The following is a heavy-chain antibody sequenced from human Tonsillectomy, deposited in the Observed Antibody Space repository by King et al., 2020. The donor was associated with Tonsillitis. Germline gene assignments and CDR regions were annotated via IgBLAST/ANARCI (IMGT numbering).Heavy chain of an antibody. CDR2: ISSSSSTI. CDR3: AREGGRGIAVAGDFDY. D-gene: IGHD6-19*01. J-gene: IGHJ4*02. CDR1: GFTFSSYS. V-gene: IGHV3-48*01. Sequence: VQLVESGGGLVQPGGSLRLSCAASGFTFSSYSMNWVRQAPGKGLEWVSYISSSSSTIYYADSVKGRFTISRDNAKNSLYLQMNSLRAEDTAVYYCAREGGRGIAVAGDFDYWGQGTLVTVSS.